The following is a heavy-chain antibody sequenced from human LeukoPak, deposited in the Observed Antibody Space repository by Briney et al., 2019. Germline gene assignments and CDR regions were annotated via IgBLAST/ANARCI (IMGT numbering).Heavy chain of an antibody. J-gene: IGHJ4*02. CDR3: AREQHWDYDY. CDR1: GFMYSNYW. V-gene: IGHV3-7*01. CDR2: IKQDGSET. Sequence: GGSLRLSCISSGFMYSNYWMTWVRVRQAPGKGLEWVANIKQDGSETYYVDSVKGRFTISRDNAKKSLYLQMNSLRAEDTAVYYCAREQHWDYDYWGQGTLVTVSS. D-gene: IGHD3-3*02.